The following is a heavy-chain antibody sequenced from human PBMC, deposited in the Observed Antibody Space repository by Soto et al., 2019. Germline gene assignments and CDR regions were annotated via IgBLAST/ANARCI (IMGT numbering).Heavy chain of an antibody. V-gene: IGHV3-23*01. J-gene: IGHJ4*02. CDR1: GFTFSVYA. D-gene: IGHD3-10*01. CDR3: AKALYGGFTY. Sequence: EVRLLESGGGLVQPGGSLRLSCAASGFTFSVYAMSWVRQAPGKGLEWVSGISGSGDSTHYADSVKGRFTVSRDNSMRMLYLQTNSLRAEDTAIYYCAKALYGGFTYWGQGTRVTVSS. CDR2: ISGSGDST.